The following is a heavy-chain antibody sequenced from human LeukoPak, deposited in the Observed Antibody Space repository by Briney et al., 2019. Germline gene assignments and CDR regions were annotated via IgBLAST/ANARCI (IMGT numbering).Heavy chain of an antibody. J-gene: IGHJ6*02. CDR2: TSSSSSTI. Sequence: PGESLRLSCAASGFTFSGYDMSWVRQAPGKGLEWVSYTSSSSSTIYYADSVKSRFTISRDNAKNSLYLQMNSLRAEDTAVYYCARLRYYGMDVWGQGTTVTVSS. CDR3: ARLRYYGMDV. V-gene: IGHV3-48*04. CDR1: GFTFSGYD.